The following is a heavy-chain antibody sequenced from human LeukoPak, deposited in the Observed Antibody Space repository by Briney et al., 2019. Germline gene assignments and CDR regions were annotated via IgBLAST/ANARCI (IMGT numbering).Heavy chain of an antibody. V-gene: IGHV3-43*02. CDR3: AKDLGPSGAGWFDP. D-gene: IGHD7-27*01. CDR1: GFTFDDNA. J-gene: IGHJ5*02. CDR2: ISGDGVSI. Sequence: GGSLRLSCSASGFTFDDNAIHWVRQVPGKVLEWVSLISGDGVSIYYADSVKGRFTISRDNSKNSLYLQMNSLRTEDTALYYCAKDLGPSGAGWFDPWGQGTLVTVAS.